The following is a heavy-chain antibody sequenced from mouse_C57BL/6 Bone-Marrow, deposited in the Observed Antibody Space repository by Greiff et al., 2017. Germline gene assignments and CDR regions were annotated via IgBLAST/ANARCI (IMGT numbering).Heavy chain of an antibody. CDR1: GYTFTSYG. V-gene: IGHV1-81*01. CDR3: ARSRWLPYAY. D-gene: IGHD2-2*01. Sequence: QVQLQQSGAELARPGASVKLSCKASGYTFTSYGISWVKQRPGQGLEWIGEIYPRSGNTYYNEKFKGKATLTADKSSSTAYMELRSLTSEDSAVYFCARSRWLPYAYWGQGTLVTVSA. CDR2: IYPRSGNT. J-gene: IGHJ3*01.